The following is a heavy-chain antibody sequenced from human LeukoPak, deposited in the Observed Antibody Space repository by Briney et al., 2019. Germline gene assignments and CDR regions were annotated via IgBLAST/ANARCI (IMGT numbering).Heavy chain of an antibody. CDR2: INAGNGNT. D-gene: IGHD1-26*01. V-gene: IGHV1-3*01. Sequence: ASVKVSCKASGYTFTSYAMHWVRQAPGQRLEWMGWINAGNGNTKYSQKFQGRVTITRDTSASTAYMELSSLRSEDTAVYYCARPSIVGATIYYYYGMDVWGQGTTVTVSS. J-gene: IGHJ6*02. CDR1: GYTFTSYA. CDR3: ARPSIVGATIYYYYGMDV.